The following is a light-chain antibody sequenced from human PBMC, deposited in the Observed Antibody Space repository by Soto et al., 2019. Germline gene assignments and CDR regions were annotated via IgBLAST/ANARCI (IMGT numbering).Light chain of an antibody. Sequence: DIQMTQSPSTLSASVGDRVTITCRASQSLTTWLAWYQQRPGKAPKLLIYDVSSLQSGVPSRFSGSGSGTDFTLTISSLQPEDFASYYCQQSFSTPPTFGQGTKVDIK. J-gene: IGKJ1*01. V-gene: IGKV1-39*01. CDR2: DVS. CDR3: QQSFSTPPT. CDR1: QSLTTW.